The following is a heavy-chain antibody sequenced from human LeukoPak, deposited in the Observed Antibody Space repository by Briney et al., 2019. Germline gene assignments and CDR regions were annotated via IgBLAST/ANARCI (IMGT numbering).Heavy chain of an antibody. CDR1: GYTFTSYA. CDR3: ARDSEVWFGELSPENWFDP. CDR2: ISTYNGNT. D-gene: IGHD3-10*01. V-gene: IGHV1-18*01. Sequence: GASVKVSCKASGYTFTSYAISWVRQAPGQGLEWMGWISTYNGNTNYAQKLQGRVTMTTDTSTTTAYMELRSLRSDDTAVYYCARDSEVWFGELSPENWFDPWGQGTLVTVSS. J-gene: IGHJ5*02.